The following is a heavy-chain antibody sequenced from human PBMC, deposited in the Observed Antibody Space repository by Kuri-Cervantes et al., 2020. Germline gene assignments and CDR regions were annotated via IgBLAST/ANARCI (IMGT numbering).Heavy chain of an antibody. Sequence: ASVKVSCKASGYTFTGYYMHWVRQAPGQGLEWVGIINPSGGSTSYAQKFQGRVTMTRDTSTSTVYMDLGSLRSEDTAVYYCARAGIVGADYWNYYYYGMDVWGQGTTVTVSS. CDR1: GYTFTGYY. D-gene: IGHD1-26*01. CDR3: ARAGIVGADYWNYYYYGMDV. V-gene: IGHV1-46*01. CDR2: INPSGGST. J-gene: IGHJ6*02.